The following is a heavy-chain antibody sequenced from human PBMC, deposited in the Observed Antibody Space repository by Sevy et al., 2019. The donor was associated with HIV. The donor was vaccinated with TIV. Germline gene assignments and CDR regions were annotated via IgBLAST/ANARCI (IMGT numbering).Heavy chain of an antibody. D-gene: IGHD5-18*01. J-gene: IGHJ4*02. Sequence: GESLMISCAASGFTVNSNYMTWVRQAPGKGLEGVSVIYSDGTTYHADPVKDRFTISRDNSKNTLYLQMNSLRAEDTAVYYCARGKSGYGYALNYWGQGTLVTVSS. CDR2: IYSDGTT. V-gene: IGHV3-66*01. CDR1: GFTVNSNY. CDR3: ARGKSGYGYALNY.